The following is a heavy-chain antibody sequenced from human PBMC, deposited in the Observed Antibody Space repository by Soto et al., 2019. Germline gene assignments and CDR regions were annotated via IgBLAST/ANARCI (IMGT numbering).Heavy chain of an antibody. D-gene: IGHD6-13*01. CDR1: VYRFSSDW. CDR2: IDPSDSYT. J-gene: IGHJ6*02. Sequence: PGLALKISCTGSVYRFSSDWSSWVRQMCGNGLEWIGMIDPSDSYTNYSPSFPGHVTISAAEAISTAYLQCSSMKASDTARYYCARTLFRAAAGTYYYVGSDGVCQGTTVTSP. CDR3: ARTLFRAAAGTYYYVGSDG. V-gene: IGHV5-10-1*01.